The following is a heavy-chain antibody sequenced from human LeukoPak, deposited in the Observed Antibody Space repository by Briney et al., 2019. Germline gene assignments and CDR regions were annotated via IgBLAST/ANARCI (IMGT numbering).Heavy chain of an antibody. D-gene: IGHD4-17*01. V-gene: IGHV4-59*11. Sequence: SETLSLTCTVSGGSMSSHYWIWLRQPPGKGRVWSGYISYIGSTNYNPSLKSRVAISVDTSRNQFSLILNSVTAADAAVYFCARDPTTVTKGLDIWGQGTMVTVSS. CDR1: GGSMSSHY. J-gene: IGHJ3*02. CDR2: ISYIGST. CDR3: ARDPTTVTKGLDI.